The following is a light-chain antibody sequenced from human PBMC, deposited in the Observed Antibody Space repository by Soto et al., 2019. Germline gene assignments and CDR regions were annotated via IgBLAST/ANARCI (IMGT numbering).Light chain of an antibody. CDR1: QSVSSY. Sequence: KQTPATLSVSPRARATLSYRASQSVSSYLAWYQQKPGQAPRLLIYDASNRATGIPARFSGSGSGTEFTFTFGSLQPADLAVYYCQQYYNWPRAFGQGTKVDIK. CDR2: DAS. J-gene: IGKJ1*01. CDR3: QQYYNWPRA. V-gene: IGKV3D-15*01.